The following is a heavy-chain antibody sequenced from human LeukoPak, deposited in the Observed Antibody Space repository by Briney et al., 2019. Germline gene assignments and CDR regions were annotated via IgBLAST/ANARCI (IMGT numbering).Heavy chain of an antibody. CDR2: TSSSSSYI. Sequence: GGPLRLSCAASGFTFSTYSMNWVRQAPGKGLEWVSSTSSSSSYIYYADSVKGRFTISRDNAKNSLYLQMNSLRAEDTAAYYCARGLGSYAYSDAFDIWGQGTMVTVSS. J-gene: IGHJ3*02. CDR1: GFTFSTYS. V-gene: IGHV3-21*01. D-gene: IGHD5-18*01. CDR3: ARGLGSYAYSDAFDI.